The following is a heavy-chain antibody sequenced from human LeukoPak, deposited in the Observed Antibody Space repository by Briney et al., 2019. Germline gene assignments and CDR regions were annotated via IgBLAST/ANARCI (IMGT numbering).Heavy chain of an antibody. CDR3: AKGYYGYVWGSYYFDY. CDR1: GFTFSSYA. J-gene: IGHJ4*02. V-gene: IGHV3-23*01. D-gene: IGHD3-16*01. CDR2: ISGSGGRT. Sequence: GGSLRLSCAASGFTFSSYAMSWVRQAPGKGLEWVSAISGSGGRTYYADSVKGRFTISRDNSRDTLYLQMNSLRAEDTAVYYCAKGYYGYVWGSYYFDYWGQGTLVTVSS.